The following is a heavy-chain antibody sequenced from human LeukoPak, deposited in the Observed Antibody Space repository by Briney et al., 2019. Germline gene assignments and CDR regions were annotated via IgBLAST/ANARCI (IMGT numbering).Heavy chain of an antibody. J-gene: IGHJ5*02. CDR1: GYTFTGYY. D-gene: IGHD3-3*01. CDR2: INPNSGGT. V-gene: IGHV1-2*02. Sequence: ASVKVSCKASGYTFTGYYMHWVRQAPGQGLEWMGWINPNSGGTNYAQKFQGRVTMTRDTSISTAYMELSRLRSDDTAVYYCARDSGFWSGYSRYNWFDPRGQGTLVTVSS. CDR3: ARDSGFWSGYSRYNWFDP.